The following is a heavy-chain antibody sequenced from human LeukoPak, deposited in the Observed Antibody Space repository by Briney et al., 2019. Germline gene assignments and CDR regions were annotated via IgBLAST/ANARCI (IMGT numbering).Heavy chain of an antibody. Sequence: PGGSLRLSCAASGFTFSTYAMHWVRQAPGKGLEWVAVIPYDGSNKYYADSVKGRFTISRENSKNRLYLQMNSLRAEDMAVYYCARAEGYGGELDSWGQGTLVTVSS. V-gene: IGHV3-30*04. CDR1: GFTFSTYA. CDR3: ARAEGYGGELDS. J-gene: IGHJ4*02. CDR2: IPYDGSNK. D-gene: IGHD4-23*01.